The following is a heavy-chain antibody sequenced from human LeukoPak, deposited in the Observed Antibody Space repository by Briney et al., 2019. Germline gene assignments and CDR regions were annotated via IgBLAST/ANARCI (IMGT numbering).Heavy chain of an antibody. CDR1: GFTVSYNY. CDR2: IYSSGNT. Sequence: GGSLRLSCAASGFTVSYNYMSWVRQAPGKGLEWVSIIYSSGNTYYADSVKGRFTISRDNSKSMLYLRMNSLRAEDTAVYYCARGTAWGHQDHWGQGTLVTVSS. J-gene: IGHJ4*02. V-gene: IGHV3-66*01. CDR3: ARGTAWGHQDH. D-gene: IGHD7-27*01.